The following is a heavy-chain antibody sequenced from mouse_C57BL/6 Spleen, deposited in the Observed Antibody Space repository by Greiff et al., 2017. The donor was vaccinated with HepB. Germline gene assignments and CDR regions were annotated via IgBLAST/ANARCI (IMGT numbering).Heavy chain of an antibody. Sequence: QVQLQQPGAELVMPGASVKLSCKASGYTFTSYWMHWVKQRPGQGLEWIGEIDPSDSYTNYNQKFKGKSTLTVDKSSSTAYMQLSSLTSEDSAVYYCARHYYGSSDFDYWGQGTTLTVSS. CDR3: ARHYYGSSDFDY. CDR2: IDPSDSYT. CDR1: GYTFTSYW. V-gene: IGHV1-69*01. D-gene: IGHD1-1*01. J-gene: IGHJ2*01.